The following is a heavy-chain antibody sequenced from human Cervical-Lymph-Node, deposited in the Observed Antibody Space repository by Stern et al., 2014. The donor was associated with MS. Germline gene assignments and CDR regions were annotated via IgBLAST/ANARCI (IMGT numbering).Heavy chain of an antibody. CDR1: GFSFSNAW. D-gene: IGHD3-22*01. CDR2: IKSNTDGGTT. CDR3: ATDLVVITTNFDY. J-gene: IGHJ4*02. Sequence: MQLVQSGGGLVKPGGSLRLSCATSGFSFSNAWMSWVRQAPGKGLEWVGRIKSNTDGGTTDYAAPVKGRFTMSRDDSKDTLYLQMNSLKTEDTAVYYCATDLVVITTNFDYWGQGTLVTVSS. V-gene: IGHV3-15*01.